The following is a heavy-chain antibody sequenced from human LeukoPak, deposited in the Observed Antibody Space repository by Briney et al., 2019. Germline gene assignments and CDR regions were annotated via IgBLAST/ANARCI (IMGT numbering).Heavy chain of an antibody. CDR2: ISGSGGST. D-gene: IGHD3-9*01. CDR3: AKGTFDWSFPLYFDS. V-gene: IGHV3-23*01. J-gene: IGHJ4*02. CDR1: GFTFDDYA. Sequence: GGSLRLSCAASGFTFDDYAMHWVRQAPGKGLEWVSAISGSGGSTYYAHSVKGRFTISRDNSKNTLYLQMNSLGVEDTAVYYCAKGTFDWSFPLYFDSWGQGILVTVSS.